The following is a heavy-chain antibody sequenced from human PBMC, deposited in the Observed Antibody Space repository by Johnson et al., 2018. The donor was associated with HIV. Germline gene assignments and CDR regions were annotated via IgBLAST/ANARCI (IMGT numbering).Heavy chain of an antibody. Sequence: VQLVESGGGVVQPGRSLRLSCAASGFTFSSYAMHWVRQAPGKGLEWVSAISGSGGSTYYADSVKGRFTISRDNSKNTLYLQMNSLKTEDTAVYYCTTTNLELMDDAFDIWGQGTMVTVSS. V-gene: IGHV3-23*04. J-gene: IGHJ3*02. CDR2: ISGSGGST. D-gene: IGHD1-7*01. CDR1: GFTFSSYA. CDR3: TTTNLELMDDAFDI.